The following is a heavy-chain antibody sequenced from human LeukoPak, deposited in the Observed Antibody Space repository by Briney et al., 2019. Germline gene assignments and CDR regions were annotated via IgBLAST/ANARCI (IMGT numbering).Heavy chain of an antibody. CDR3: ARDPGDEEPAAMYGDY. J-gene: IGHJ4*02. D-gene: IGHD2-2*01. CDR1: GFTFSSYA. Sequence: PGGSLRHSCAASGFTFSSYAMSWVRQAPGKGLEWVAVISYDGSNKYYADSVKGRFTISRDNSKNTLYLQMNSLRAEDTAVYYCARDPGDEEPAAMYGDYWGQGTLVTVSS. CDR2: ISYDGSNK. V-gene: IGHV3-30-3*01.